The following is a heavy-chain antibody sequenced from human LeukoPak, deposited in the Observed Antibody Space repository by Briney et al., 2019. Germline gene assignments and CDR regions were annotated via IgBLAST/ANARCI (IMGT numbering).Heavy chain of an antibody. CDR3: SREVRYFDWFQADY. CDR2: IRNKAYGGIA. CDR1: GFTFGDYS. D-gene: IGHD3-9*01. V-gene: IGHV3-49*03. J-gene: IGHJ4*02. Sequence: GGSLRLSCSASGFTFGDYSMSWFRQAPGKGLEWVGFIRNKAYGGIAEYAASVKGRFTISRDDSESIAYLQMDSLKTEDTAVYYCSREVRYFDWFQADYWGQGTLVTVSS.